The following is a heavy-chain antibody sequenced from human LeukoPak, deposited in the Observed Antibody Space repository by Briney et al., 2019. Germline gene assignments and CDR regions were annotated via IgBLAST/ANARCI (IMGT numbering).Heavy chain of an antibody. V-gene: IGHV4-39*07. CDR2: IYYSGST. CDR3: ARDQGITGTRDAFDI. CDR1: GGSISSSSYY. Sequence: SETLSLTCTVSGGSISSSSYYWGWIRQPPGKGLEWIGSIYYSGSTYYNPSLKSRVTISVGTSKNQFSLKLSSVTAADTAVYYCARDQGITGTRDAFDIWGQGTMVTVSS. J-gene: IGHJ3*02. D-gene: IGHD1-7*01.